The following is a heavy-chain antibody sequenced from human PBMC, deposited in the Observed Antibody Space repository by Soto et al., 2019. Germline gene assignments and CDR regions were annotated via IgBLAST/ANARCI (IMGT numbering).Heavy chain of an antibody. Sequence: VGSLRLSCAAPGFSISRNAMYWVRQAPGKGLEWVSGISERGDTTHYADSVKGRFTISRDTSKNTLYLQLNTLRADDTAVYYCAKDKPGTTSFDYWGQGALVTVSS. D-gene: IGHD1-1*01. CDR1: GFSISRNA. CDR3: AKDKPGTTSFDY. V-gene: IGHV3-23*01. J-gene: IGHJ4*02. CDR2: ISERGDTT.